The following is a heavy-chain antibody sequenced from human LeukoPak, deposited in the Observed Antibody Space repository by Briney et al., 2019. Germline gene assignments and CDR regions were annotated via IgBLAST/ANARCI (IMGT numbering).Heavy chain of an antibody. D-gene: IGHD3-22*01. V-gene: IGHV1-2*02. J-gene: IGHJ6*02. CDR1: GYTFTGYY. Sequence: ASVKVSCKASGYTFTGYYMHWVRQAPGQGLEWMGWINPNSGGTNYAQKFQGRVTMTRDTSISTAYMELSRLRSDDTAVYYCARSRITMIVVAGPGRYCMDVWGQGTTVTVSS. CDR3: ARSRITMIVVAGPGRYCMDV. CDR2: INPNSGGT.